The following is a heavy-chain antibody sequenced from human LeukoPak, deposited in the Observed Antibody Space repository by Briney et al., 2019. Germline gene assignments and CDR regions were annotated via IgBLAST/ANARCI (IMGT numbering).Heavy chain of an antibody. J-gene: IGHJ4*02. Sequence: ASVKVSCKASGYTFTNYYLHWVRQAPGQGLEWMAMINPSGGSTTYAQKSQGRVTMTRDTSTSTAYMELRSLRSDDTAVYYCATYSAAGRTYYFDYWGQGALVTVSS. CDR2: INPSGGST. CDR3: ATYSAAGRTYYFDY. CDR1: GYTFTNYY. V-gene: IGHV1-46*01. D-gene: IGHD6-13*01.